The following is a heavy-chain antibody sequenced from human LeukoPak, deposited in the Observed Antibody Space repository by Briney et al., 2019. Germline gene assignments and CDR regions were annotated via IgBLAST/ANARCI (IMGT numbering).Heavy chain of an antibody. V-gene: IGHV4-59*01. Sequence: SETLSLTCAVSGGSISSYYWSWIRQPPGKGLEWIGYIYYSGSTNYNPSLKSRVTISVDTSKNQFSLKLSSVTAADTAVYYCARAPGDADYWGQGTLVTVSS. D-gene: IGHD1-26*01. CDR3: ARAPGDADY. CDR1: GGSISSYY. CDR2: IYYSGST. J-gene: IGHJ4*02.